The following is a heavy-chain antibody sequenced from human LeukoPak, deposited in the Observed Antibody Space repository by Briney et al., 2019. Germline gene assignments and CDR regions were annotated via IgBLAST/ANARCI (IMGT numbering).Heavy chain of an antibody. CDR3: ARDLISSSGWDFDY. D-gene: IGHD6-19*01. CDR2: IYHSGTT. Sequence: SETLSLTCTVSGGSLIPYYWSWIRQPPGKGLEWIGYIYHSGTTNYSPPLKGRATLSVDTSKNQISLRLSSVTAADTAVYYCARDLISSSGWDFDYWGQGTLVSVSS. V-gene: IGHV4-59*01. J-gene: IGHJ4*02. CDR1: GGSLIPYY.